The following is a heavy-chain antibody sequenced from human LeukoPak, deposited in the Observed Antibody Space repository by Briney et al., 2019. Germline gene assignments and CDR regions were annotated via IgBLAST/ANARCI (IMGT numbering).Heavy chain of an antibody. CDR2: IIPILGIA. Sequence: RASVKVSCKASGGTFSSYAISWVRQAPGQGLEWMGRIIPILGIANYARKFQGRVTITADKSTSTAYMELSSLGSEDTAVYYCASFGGVIAKDYWGQGTLVTVSS. CDR1: GGTFSSYA. CDR3: ASFGGVIAKDY. V-gene: IGHV1-69*04. J-gene: IGHJ4*02. D-gene: IGHD3-16*02.